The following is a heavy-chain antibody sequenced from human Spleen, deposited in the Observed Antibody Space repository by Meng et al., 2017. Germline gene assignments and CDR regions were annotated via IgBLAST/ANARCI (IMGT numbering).Heavy chain of an antibody. CDR1: GYTFAAYW. CDR2: IDPKNGDT. D-gene: IGHD6-13*01. J-gene: IGHJ4*02. V-gene: IGHV1-2*06. CDR3: ARDEDISAAGKLFGDY. Sequence: VKLVASGPGVKRPGASVKLSCKPSGYTFAAYWIHWVPQAPGQGLEWMGRIDPKNGDTHYAQKFQGRVTMTGDTSISTAYMDLSGLRSDDTAVYYCARDEDISAAGKLFGDYWGQGTLVTVSS.